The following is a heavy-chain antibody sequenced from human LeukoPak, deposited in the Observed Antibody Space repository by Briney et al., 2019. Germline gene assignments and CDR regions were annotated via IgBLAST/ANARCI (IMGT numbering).Heavy chain of an antibody. CDR2: INHNGNVN. D-gene: IGHD3-16*01. Sequence: PGGSLRLPCAASGFTFSSYWMNWARQAPGKGLEWVASINHNGNVNYYVDSVKGRLTISRDNAKNSLYLQMSNLRAEDTAVYFCARGGGLDVWGQGATVTVSS. J-gene: IGHJ6*02. CDR1: GFTFSSYW. V-gene: IGHV3-7*03. CDR3: ARGGGLDV.